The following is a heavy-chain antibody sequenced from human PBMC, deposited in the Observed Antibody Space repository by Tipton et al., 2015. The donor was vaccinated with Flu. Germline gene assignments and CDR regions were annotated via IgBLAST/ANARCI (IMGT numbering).Heavy chain of an antibody. V-gene: IGHV4-39*01. J-gene: IGHJ4*02. CDR1: SGSIRSTNYF. CDR3: ARLSYYDVDLKNFYFED. D-gene: IGHD3-10*02. CDR2: IYPSGNT. Sequence: TLSLTCTVSSGSIRSTNYFCAWIRQPPGKRLELIGSIYPSGNTYYNPSLKSRVTISVDTSKSQFSLMLRSVTAADTAVYYCARLSYYDVDLKNFYFEDWGQGTLVTVSS.